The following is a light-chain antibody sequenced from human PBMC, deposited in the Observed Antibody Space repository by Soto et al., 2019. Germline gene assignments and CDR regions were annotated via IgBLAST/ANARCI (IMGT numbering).Light chain of an antibody. V-gene: IGLV1-47*01. J-gene: IGLJ3*02. Sequence: QSVLTQPPSASGTPGQSLTICCAGSSSNIGSHYVYWYQHLPGTAPKLLIFRDGQRPSGVPDRFFGSKSGTSASLAISGLRSEDEAQYYCAVWDASLTGWVFGGGTKLTVL. CDR2: RDG. CDR3: AVWDASLTGWV. CDR1: SSNIGSHY.